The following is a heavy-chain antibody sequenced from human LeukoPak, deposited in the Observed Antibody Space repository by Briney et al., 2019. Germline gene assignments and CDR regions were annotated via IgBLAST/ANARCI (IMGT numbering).Heavy chain of an antibody. CDR3: ARTYYYGSGRPLAFDY. V-gene: IGHV1-2*06. CDR2: INPNSGGT. Sequence: ASVKVSCKASGYTFTGYYMHWVRQAPGQGLEWMGRINPNSGGTNYAQKFQGRVTITADESTSTAYMELSSLRSEDTAVYYCARTYYYGSGRPLAFDYWGQGTLVTVSS. D-gene: IGHD3-10*01. J-gene: IGHJ4*02. CDR1: GYTFTGYY.